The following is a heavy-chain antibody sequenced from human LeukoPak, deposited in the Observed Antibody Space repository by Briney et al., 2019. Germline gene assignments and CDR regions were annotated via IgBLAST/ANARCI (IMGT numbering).Heavy chain of an antibody. CDR2: IYYSVTP. J-gene: IGHJ4*02. D-gene: IGHD1-26*01. CDR3: ARVGATRDFDF. Sequence: SETLSLTCTVSSGSISSYYWGWVRQPPGKGLEWIGYIYYSVTPNYNPSLKSRLTISVDPSKNQFSLKLSSVTAADTAIYYCARVGATRDFDFWGQGTLVTVSS. V-gene: IGHV4-59*01. CDR1: SGSISSYY.